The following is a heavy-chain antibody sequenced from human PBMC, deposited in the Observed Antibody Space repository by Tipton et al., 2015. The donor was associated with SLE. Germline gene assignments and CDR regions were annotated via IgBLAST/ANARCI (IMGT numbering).Heavy chain of an antibody. Sequence: LSLTCTVSGGSISSSSYYWGWIRQPPGKGLEWIGTIYYSGSTHYNPSLKSRVTISIDTSKNQFSLKLSSVTAADTAVYYCARHDYYGSGSYWGQGTLVTVSS. V-gene: IGHV4-39*07. J-gene: IGHJ4*02. CDR1: GGSISSSSYY. CDR3: ARHDYYGSGSY. D-gene: IGHD3-10*01. CDR2: IYYSGST.